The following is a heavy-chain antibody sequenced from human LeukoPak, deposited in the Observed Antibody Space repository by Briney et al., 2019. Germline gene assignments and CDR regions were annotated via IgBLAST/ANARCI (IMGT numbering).Heavy chain of an antibody. D-gene: IGHD6-13*01. CDR2: ISSSSSYI. CDR3: ARDRVAAMNV. CDR1: GFTFSSYG. J-gene: IGHJ6*02. Sequence: PGGSLRLSCAASGFTFSSYGMNWVRQAPGKGLEWVSSISSSSSYIYYADSVKGRFTISRDNAKNSLYLQMNSLRAEDTAVYYCARDRVAAMNVWGQGTTVTVSS. V-gene: IGHV3-21*01.